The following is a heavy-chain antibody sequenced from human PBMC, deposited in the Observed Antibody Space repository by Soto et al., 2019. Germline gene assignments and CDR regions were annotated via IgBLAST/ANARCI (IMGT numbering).Heavy chain of an antibody. Sequence: EVQLLESGGGLVQPGGSLRLSCAASGFTFSNQAMNWVRQAPGKGLEWVSSVSGSGGFTYYADSVKGRFTISRDNSKNTLYLQMNSLRAEDTAIYYCAKVGEEDYYDRSGYFDYWGQGTLVTVSS. CDR1: GFTFSNQA. CDR3: AKVGEEDYYDRSGYFDY. D-gene: IGHD3-22*01. J-gene: IGHJ4*02. CDR2: VSGSGGFT. V-gene: IGHV3-23*01.